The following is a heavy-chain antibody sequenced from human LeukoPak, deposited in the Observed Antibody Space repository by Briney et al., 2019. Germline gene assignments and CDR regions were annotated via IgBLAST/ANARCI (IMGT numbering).Heavy chain of an antibody. CDR1: GGSISSSSYY. CDR2: IYYSGST. V-gene: IGHV4-39*07. Sequence: SETLSLTCTVSGGSISSSSYYWGWIRQPPGRGLEWIGSIYYSGSTYYNPSLKSRVTISVDTSKNQFSLKLSSVTAADTAVYYCARNRLGTYYYGSGSSGFDPWGQGTLVTVSS. J-gene: IGHJ5*02. CDR3: ARNRLGTYYYGSGSSGFDP. D-gene: IGHD3-10*01.